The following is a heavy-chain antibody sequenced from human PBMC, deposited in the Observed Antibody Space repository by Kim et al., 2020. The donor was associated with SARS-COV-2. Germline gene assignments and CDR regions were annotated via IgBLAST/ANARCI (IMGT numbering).Heavy chain of an antibody. V-gene: IGHV4-34*01. CDR1: GGSFSGYY. J-gene: IGHJ6*02. CDR2: INHSGST. D-gene: IGHD3-22*01. Sequence: SETLSLTCAVYGGSFSGYYWSWIRQPPGKGLEWIGEINHSGSTNYNPSLKSRVTISVDTSKNKFSLKLSSVTAADTAVYYCARGRGGSSMVVVVKPYYYYGMDVWGQGTTVTVSS. CDR3: ARGRGGSSMVVVVKPYYYYGMDV.